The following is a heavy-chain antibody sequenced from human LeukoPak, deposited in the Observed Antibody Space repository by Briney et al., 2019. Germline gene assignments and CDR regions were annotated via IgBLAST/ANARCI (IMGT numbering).Heavy chain of an antibody. J-gene: IGHJ4*02. CDR2: IKPDGTTK. CDR3: ARSIPYGTTWYGRSDY. D-gene: IGHD6-13*01. CDR1: GFPFSSYS. Sequence: PGGSLRLSRAASGFPFSSYSMTWVRQAPGKGLEWVANIKPDGTTKFYVDSVKGRFTISRDNALNSLYLQMNSLRAEDTAIYYCARSIPYGTTWYGRSDYWGRGTLVTVSS. V-gene: IGHV3-7*03.